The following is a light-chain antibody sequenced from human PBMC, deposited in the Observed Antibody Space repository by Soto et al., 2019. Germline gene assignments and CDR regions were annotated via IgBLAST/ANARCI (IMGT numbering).Light chain of an antibody. CDR1: QTINNN. CDR3: QQRGT. Sequence: ETVMTQSPSTLSVSPGEGATLSCRASQTINNNLAWYQQKPGQAPRLLIYDASNRATGIPARFSGSGSGTDFTLTISSLEPEDFAVYYCQQRGTFGQGTKVDIK. J-gene: IGKJ1*01. CDR2: DAS. V-gene: IGKV3-11*01.